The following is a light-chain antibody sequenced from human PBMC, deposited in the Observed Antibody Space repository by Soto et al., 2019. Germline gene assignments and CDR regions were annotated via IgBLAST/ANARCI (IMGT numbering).Light chain of an antibody. Sequence: DIVMTQSPDSLAVSLGERATFNCKSSQSVFHSTTKKNYLAWYQQNPGQPPKLLISWASTRESGVPDRFSGSGSGTDFTLTISSLQAEDVAVYYCQQYFNTPFTFGPGTKVGI. CDR1: QSVFHSTTKKNY. V-gene: IGKV4-1*01. CDR2: WAS. CDR3: QQYFNTPFT. J-gene: IGKJ3*01.